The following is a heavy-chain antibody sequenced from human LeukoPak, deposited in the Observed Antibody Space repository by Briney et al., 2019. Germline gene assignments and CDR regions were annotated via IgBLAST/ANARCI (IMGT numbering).Heavy chain of an antibody. CDR3: ARSGRHDY. CDR1: GFTFSIYG. J-gene: IGHJ4*02. CDR2: ISYDGSNK. V-gene: IGHV3-30*03. Sequence: GRSLRLSYAASGFTFSIYGMDWVRQAPGKGLEWVAVISYDGSNKYYADSVKGRFTISRDNAKNSLYLQMNSLRADDTAVYYGARSGRHDYWGQGTLVTVSS. D-gene: IGHD1-26*01.